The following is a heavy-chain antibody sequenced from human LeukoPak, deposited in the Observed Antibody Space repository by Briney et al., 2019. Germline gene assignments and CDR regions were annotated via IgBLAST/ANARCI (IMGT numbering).Heavy chain of an antibody. Sequence: GRSLRLSCAASGFTFSSYGMHWVRQAPGKGLEWVAVISYDGSNKYYADSVKGRFTISRDNSKNTLYLQMNSLRAEDTAVYYCARDLPPTTVTTWRVPVVCWGQGTLVTVSS. CDR2: ISYDGSNK. V-gene: IGHV3-30*03. J-gene: IGHJ4*02. CDR1: GFTFSSYG. CDR3: ARDLPPTTVTTWRVPVVC. D-gene: IGHD4-11*01.